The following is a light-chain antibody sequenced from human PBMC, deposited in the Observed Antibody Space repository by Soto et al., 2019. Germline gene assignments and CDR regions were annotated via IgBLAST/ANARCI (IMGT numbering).Light chain of an antibody. CDR1: SSNIGSNV. J-gene: IGLJ1*01. V-gene: IGLV1-44*01. CDR2: SNN. Sequence: QSALTRPPSASGTPGQRVTISCSGSSSNIGSNVVNRFQQLPGTAPKLRIYSNNQRPSGVPDRFSGSKSGTSASLAISGLQSEDEADYYCATWDDSLNGYVFGTGTKVTVL. CDR3: ATWDDSLNGYV.